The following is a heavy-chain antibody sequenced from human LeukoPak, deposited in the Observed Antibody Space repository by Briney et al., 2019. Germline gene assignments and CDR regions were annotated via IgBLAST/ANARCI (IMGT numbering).Heavy chain of an antibody. J-gene: IGHJ4*02. Sequence: ASVKVSCKASGYTFTDYYMHWVRQAPGQGLEWMGWINPNSGGTNYAQNFQGRVTMTTDTSTSTAYMELRSPRSDDTAVYYCASYYYDSSGYSRSDYWGQGTLVTVSS. CDR2: INPNSGGT. CDR3: ASYYYDSSGYSRSDY. D-gene: IGHD3-22*01. CDR1: GYTFTDYY. V-gene: IGHV1-2*02.